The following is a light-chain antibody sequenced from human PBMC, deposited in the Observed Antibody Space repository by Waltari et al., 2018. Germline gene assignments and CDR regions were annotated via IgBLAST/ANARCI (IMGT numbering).Light chain of an antibody. CDR2: DKT. CDR1: TGTTTNTHH. CDR3: LLSFGITQI. V-gene: IGLV7-46*01. Sequence: QAVVTQEPLVSVSQGGTLTLTCGSSTGTTTNTHHPYWFQQKTGQAPRTLIHDKTNKYSWTPARFSGSRLGGQAAMTLSGVQPEDEAEYYCLLSFGITQIFGGGTKLTVL. J-gene: IGLJ2*01.